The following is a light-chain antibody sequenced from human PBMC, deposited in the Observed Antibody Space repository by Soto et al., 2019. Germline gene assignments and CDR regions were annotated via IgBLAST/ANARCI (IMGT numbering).Light chain of an antibody. CDR1: SSDVGGYNY. CDR2: DVS. J-gene: IGLJ2*01. V-gene: IGLV2-14*01. Sequence: QSALTQPASVSGSPGQSITISCTGTSSDVGGYNYVSWYQQHPGKAPKLMIYDVSNRPSGVSDRFSGSKSGNTASLTISGLQAEDEADYYGSSYTSSSNHVVFGGGTELTVL. CDR3: SSYTSSSNHVV.